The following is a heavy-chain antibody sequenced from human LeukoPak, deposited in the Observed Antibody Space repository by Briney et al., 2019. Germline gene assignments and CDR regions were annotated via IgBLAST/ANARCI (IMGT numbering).Heavy chain of an antibody. V-gene: IGHV4-39*07. CDR1: GGSISSSSYY. CDR3: ARDLQESSSWYGYYYYGMDV. Sequence: SETLSLTCTVSGGSISSSSYYWGWIRQPPGKGLEWIGSIYYSGSTYYNPSLKSRVTISVDTSKNQFSLKLSSVTAADTAVYYCARDLQESSSWYGYYYYGMDVWGQGTTVTVSS. CDR2: IYYSGST. D-gene: IGHD6-13*01. J-gene: IGHJ6*02.